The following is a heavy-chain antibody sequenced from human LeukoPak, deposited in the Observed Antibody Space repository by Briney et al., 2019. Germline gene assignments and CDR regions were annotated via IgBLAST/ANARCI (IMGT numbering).Heavy chain of an antibody. D-gene: IGHD6-19*01. CDR2: IRYDGSNK. V-gene: IGHV3-30*02. CDR1: GFTFSSYG. J-gene: IGHJ1*01. CDR3: AKELAVAGALDH. Sequence: GGSLRRSCAASGFTFSSYGMHWVRQAPGKGLEWVAFIRYDGSNKYYADSVKGRFTISRDNSKNTLYLQMNSLRAEDTAVYYCAKELAVAGALDHWGQGTLVTVSS.